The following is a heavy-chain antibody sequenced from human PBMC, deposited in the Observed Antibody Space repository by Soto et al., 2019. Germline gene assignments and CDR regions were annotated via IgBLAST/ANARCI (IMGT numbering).Heavy chain of an antibody. J-gene: IGHJ4*02. Sequence: GGSLRLSCAASGFTFSSYAMSWVRQAPGKGLEWVSALSGSGDTTYYADSVKGRFTISRDNSKNTLYLQLTSLRAEDTALYYCAKYRGTPYSVFDYWGQGALATVSS. V-gene: IGHV3-23*01. CDR3: AKYRGTPYSVFDY. CDR2: LSGSGDTT. D-gene: IGHD6-13*01. CDR1: GFTFSSYA.